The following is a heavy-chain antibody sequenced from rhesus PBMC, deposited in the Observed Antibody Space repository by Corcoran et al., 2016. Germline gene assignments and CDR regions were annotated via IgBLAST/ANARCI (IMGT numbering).Heavy chain of an antibody. CDR1: GFTFSSYD. V-gene: IGHV3-136*01. J-gene: IGHJ5-2*02. CDR2: ISYTGKTI. CDR3: TRSDCSSTYCSYSQDSLDV. Sequence: EVQLVESGGGLVQPGGSLRLSCAASGFTFSSYDMSWVRQAPGKGLEWVSYISYTGKTIYHADSVKGRFAISRDNAKNSLSLQMSSLRAEDTAVYYCTRSDCSSTYCSYSQDSLDVWGRGVLVTVSS. D-gene: IGHD2-15*01.